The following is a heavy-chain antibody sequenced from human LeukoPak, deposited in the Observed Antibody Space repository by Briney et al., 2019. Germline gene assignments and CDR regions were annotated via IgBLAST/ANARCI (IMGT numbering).Heavy chain of an antibody. CDR3: AGCLLVTNDY. D-gene: IGHD4-23*01. CDR1: GFTFSSYG. V-gene: IGHV3-30*02. Sequence: PGGSLRLSCAASGFTFSSYGMHWVRQAPGKGLEWVAFIRYDGSNKYYADSVKGRFTISRDNSKNTLYLQMNSLRAEDTAVYYCAGCLLVTNDYWGQGTLVTVSS. J-gene: IGHJ4*02. CDR2: IRYDGSNK.